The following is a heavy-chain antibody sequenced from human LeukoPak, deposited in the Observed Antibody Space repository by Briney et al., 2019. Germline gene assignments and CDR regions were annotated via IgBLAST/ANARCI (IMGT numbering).Heavy chain of an antibody. D-gene: IGHD2-2*01. V-gene: IGHV3-53*01. CDR2: IYRGDST. Sequence: QPGGSLRLSCAASGFTVSSYYMNWVRQAPGKGLEWVSVIYRGDSTYYADSVKGRFTNSRDNSKNTLYLQMNSLGAEDTAVYYCAREGHQLPYFDYWGQGPLVTVSS. CDR1: GFTVSSYY. J-gene: IGHJ4*02. CDR3: AREGHQLPYFDY.